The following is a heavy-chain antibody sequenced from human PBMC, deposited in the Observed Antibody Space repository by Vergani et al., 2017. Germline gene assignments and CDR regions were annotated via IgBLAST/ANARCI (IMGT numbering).Heavy chain of an antibody. V-gene: IGHV3-7*01. CDR3: ARLGLTASRREAPVFDY. CDR1: GITFSNYW. CDR2: IKEDGSET. J-gene: IGHJ4*02. D-gene: IGHD6-13*01. Sequence: EVQLMESGGGFVQPGGSLRLSCAASGITFSNYWMSWVRQAPGKGLEWVANIKEDGSETFYVDSVMGRFTISRDNAKNSLYLQMNSLRAEDTAVYFCARLGLTASRREAPVFDYWGQGTLVTVSS.